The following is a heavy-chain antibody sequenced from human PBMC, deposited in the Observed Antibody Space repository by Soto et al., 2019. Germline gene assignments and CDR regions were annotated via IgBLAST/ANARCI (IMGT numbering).Heavy chain of an antibody. CDR1: GFTISGHW. V-gene: IGHV3-74*01. D-gene: IGHD1-26*01. CDR3: ARSYSGTYGRFDP. Sequence: EVQLVESGGGLVQPGGSLRLSCAASGFTISGHWMHWVRQVPGKGLVWVSRINSEGSSTSYADSVKGRFIISRDNAKNTLFLQMNSLRAEDTAVYYCARSYSGTYGRFDPWGQGTLVTVSS. CDR2: INSEGSST. J-gene: IGHJ5*02.